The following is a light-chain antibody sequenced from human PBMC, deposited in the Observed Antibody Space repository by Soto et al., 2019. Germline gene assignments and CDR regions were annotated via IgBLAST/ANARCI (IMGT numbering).Light chain of an antibody. V-gene: IGKV1-12*01. CDR1: QGISSW. CDR2: AAS. CDR3: QQANSFPIT. J-gene: IGKJ5*01. Sequence: DIQMTQAPSSLSGSVGDRVSITWRASQGISSWLAWYQKKPGKAPNLLIYAASSLQSGVPSRFSGSESGTDFTLTISSLQPEDCAIYFCQQANSFPITFGQGTRLEIK.